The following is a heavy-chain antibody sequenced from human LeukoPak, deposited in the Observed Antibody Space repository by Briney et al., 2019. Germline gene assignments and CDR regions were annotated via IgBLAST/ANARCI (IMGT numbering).Heavy chain of an antibody. D-gene: IGHD4-17*01. CDR1: GGSISNY. J-gene: IGHJ4*02. CDR3: AREGRQDYVYFDC. V-gene: IGHV4-59*01. Sequence: SETLSLTCTVSGGSISNYWSWVRQTPGKGLEWIGYISYSGNTNYNPSLKSRVTISLDTSKNQLSLRLTSVTAADTAVYYCAREGRQDYVYFDCWGQGTLVTVSS. CDR2: ISYSGNT.